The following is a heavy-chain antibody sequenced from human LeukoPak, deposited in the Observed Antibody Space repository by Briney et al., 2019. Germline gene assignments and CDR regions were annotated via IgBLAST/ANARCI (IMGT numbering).Heavy chain of an antibody. CDR2: INHSGST. D-gene: IGHD5-12*01. CDR1: GGSFSGYY. CDR3: ARDYLAAQWLLSGGDY. V-gene: IGHV4-34*01. Sequence: PSETLSLTCGVYGGSFSGYYWSWIRQPPGKGLELIGDINHSGSTNYNPSLKSRVTILIDTSKNHFSLKLTSVTAADTAVYYCARDYLAAQWLLSGGDYWGQGTLVTVSS. J-gene: IGHJ4*02.